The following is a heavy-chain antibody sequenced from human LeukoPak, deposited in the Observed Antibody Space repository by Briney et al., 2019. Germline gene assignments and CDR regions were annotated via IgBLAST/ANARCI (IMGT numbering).Heavy chain of an antibody. CDR3: ARMVRGVERTYNWFDP. CDR2: ISAYSGNT. V-gene: IGHV1-18*01. D-gene: IGHD3-10*01. CDR1: GYTFPSYG. Sequence: ASVKVSCKASGYTFPSYGISWVRQAPRQGLEWMGWISAYSGNTNYAQKLQGRVTMTRDTSISTAYMELSRLRSDDTAVYYCARMVRGVERTYNWFDPWGQGTLVTVSS. J-gene: IGHJ5*02.